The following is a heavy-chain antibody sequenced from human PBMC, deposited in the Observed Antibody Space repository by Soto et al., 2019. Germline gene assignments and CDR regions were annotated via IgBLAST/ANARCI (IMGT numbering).Heavy chain of an antibody. D-gene: IGHD3-16*01. Sequence: SETPSITCTVSGGSIMSFYWSWIRQPPGKGLEWIGDIYYTGYTNYNSSLRSRATISVDTSENQFSLKLSSVTAADTAVYYCARVVWLGGVLYESYWGQGTLVTVS. CDR2: IYYTGYT. J-gene: IGHJ4*02. V-gene: IGHV4-59*12. CDR1: GGSIMSFY. CDR3: ARVVWLGGVLYESY.